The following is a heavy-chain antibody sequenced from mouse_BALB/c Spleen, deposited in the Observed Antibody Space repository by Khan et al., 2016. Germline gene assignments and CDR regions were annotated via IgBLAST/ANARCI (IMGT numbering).Heavy chain of an antibody. D-gene: IGHD2-14*01. CDR1: GYSITSDYA. CDR3: ARWVRRGNFVY. J-gene: IGHJ2*01. CDR2: ISYSGRT. Sequence: EVQLQESGPGLVKPSQSLSLTCTVTGYSITSDYAWNWIRQFPGNKLEWMGYISYSGRTSYNPSLKSRISITRDTSKNQFFLQLNSVATEDQATYYCARWVRRGNFVYWCHGTTLPVSS. V-gene: IGHV3-2*02.